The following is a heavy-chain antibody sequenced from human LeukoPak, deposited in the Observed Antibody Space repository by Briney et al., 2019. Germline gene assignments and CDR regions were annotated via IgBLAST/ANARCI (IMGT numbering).Heavy chain of an antibody. V-gene: IGHV1-8*01. D-gene: IGHD6-19*01. CDR3: ARGPALHSKWVGGRWFDP. CDR2: MNPNSGHT. Sequence: ASVKVSCKASGYSFTSYDIHWVRQAAGHGLEWMGWMNPNSGHTGHAQRFQGRVTMTGDTSMTTAYMELSGLTFEDTAMYYCARGPALHSKWVGGRWFDPWGQGTLVTVSS. CDR1: GYSFTSYD. J-gene: IGHJ5*02.